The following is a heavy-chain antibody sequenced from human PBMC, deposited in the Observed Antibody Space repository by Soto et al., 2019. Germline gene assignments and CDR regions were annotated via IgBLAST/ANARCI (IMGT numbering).Heavy chain of an antibody. CDR2: IYYSGST. CDR3: AGIFSGGYGYGFYYYGMDV. J-gene: IGHJ6*02. CDR1: GGSISSSSYY. Sequence: QLQLQESGPGLVKPSETLSLTCTASGGSISSSSYYWGWIRQPPGKGLEWIGSIYYSGSTYYNPSPKSRVTISVDTSQNHFSLKLSSVTAADTAVYYCAGIFSGGYGYGFYYYGMDVWGQGTTVTVSS. D-gene: IGHD5-18*01. V-gene: IGHV4-39*01.